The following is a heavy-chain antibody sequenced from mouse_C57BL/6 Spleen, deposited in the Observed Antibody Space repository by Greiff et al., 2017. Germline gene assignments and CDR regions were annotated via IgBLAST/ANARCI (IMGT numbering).Heavy chain of an antibody. Sequence: EVQLVESGPELVKPGASVKISCKASGYSFTGYYMNWVKQSPEKSLEWIGEINPSTGGTTYNQKFKAKATLTVDKSSSTAYMQLKSLTSEDSAVYYCARLAIGFDYSSWFAYWGQGTLVTVSA. V-gene: IGHV1-42*01. D-gene: IGHD2-4*01. CDR2: INPSTGGT. J-gene: IGHJ3*01. CDR3: ARLAIGFDYSSWFAY. CDR1: GYSFTGYY.